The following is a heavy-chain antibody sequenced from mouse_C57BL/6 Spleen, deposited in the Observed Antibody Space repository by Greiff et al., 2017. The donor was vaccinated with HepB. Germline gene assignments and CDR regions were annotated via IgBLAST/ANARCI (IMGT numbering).Heavy chain of an antibody. Sequence: VQLKQSGPELVKPGASVKISCKASGYSFPDYNMNWVKQSHGKSLEWIGVINPNNGTTSYNQKFKGKATLTVDQSSSTAYMQLNSLTSEDSAVYYCAREALVLRYFDVWGTGTTVTVSS. D-gene: IGHD1-1*01. J-gene: IGHJ1*03. V-gene: IGHV1-39*01. CDR3: AREALVLRYFDV. CDR2: INPNNGTT. CDR1: GYSFPDYN.